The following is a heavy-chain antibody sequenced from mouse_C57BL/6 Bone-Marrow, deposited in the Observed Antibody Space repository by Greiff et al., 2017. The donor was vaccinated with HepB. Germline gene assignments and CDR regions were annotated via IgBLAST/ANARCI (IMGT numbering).Heavy chain of an antibody. CDR3: ARGPFITTVVAYYFDY. Sequence: QVQLQQSGPELVKPGASVKISCKASGYAFSSSWMNWVKQRPGKGLEWIGRIYPGDGDTNYNGKFKGKATLTVDKPSSTAYMQLSSLTSEDSAVYYCARGPFITTVVAYYFDYWGQGTTLTVSS. CDR2: IYPGDGDT. V-gene: IGHV1-82*01. J-gene: IGHJ2*01. CDR1: GYAFSSSW. D-gene: IGHD1-1*01.